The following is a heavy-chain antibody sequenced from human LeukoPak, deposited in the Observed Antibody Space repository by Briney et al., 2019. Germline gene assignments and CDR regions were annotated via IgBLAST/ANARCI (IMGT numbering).Heavy chain of an antibody. D-gene: IGHD1-26*01. J-gene: IGHJ4*02. Sequence: SETLSLTCTVSGGSINSGSCYWGWIRQPPGKGLEWIGSIYYFENTYYNPSLKSRVTMSLDKSKNHLSLNLTSVTAADTAVYYCSRESGAFSPFGYWGQGTLVTVSS. CDR1: GGSINSGSCY. V-gene: IGHV4-39*07. CDR3: SRESGAFSPFGY. CDR2: IYYFENT.